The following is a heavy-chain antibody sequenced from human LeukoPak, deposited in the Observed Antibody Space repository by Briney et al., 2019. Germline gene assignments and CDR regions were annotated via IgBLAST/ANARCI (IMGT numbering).Heavy chain of an antibody. CDR3: ARVQYNWNPFDY. J-gene: IGHJ4*02. Sequence: SETLSLTCAVYGGSFSGYYWSWIRQPPGKGLEWIGEINHSGSTNYNPSLKSRVTISVDTSKNQFSLKPSSVTAADTAVYYCARVQYNWNPFDYWGQGTLVTVSS. CDR2: INHSGST. V-gene: IGHV4-34*01. D-gene: IGHD1-20*01. CDR1: GGSFSGYY.